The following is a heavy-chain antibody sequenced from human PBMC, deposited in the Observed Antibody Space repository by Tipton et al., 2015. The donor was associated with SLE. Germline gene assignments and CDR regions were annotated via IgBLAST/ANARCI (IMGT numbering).Heavy chain of an antibody. D-gene: IGHD3-22*01. CDR1: DGSITSRDDY. V-gene: IGHV4-39*07. CDR3: ARGHITMIDGDYMNV. CDR2: ISFSGRT. Sequence: PGLVKPSQTLSLTCTVSDGSITSRDDYWGWIRQSPGKGLEWIGSISFSGRTNYSPSLKSRVTISLDTSKNQFSLRLSSVTAADTAVYYCARGHITMIDGDYMNVWGKGTAVTVSS. J-gene: IGHJ6*03.